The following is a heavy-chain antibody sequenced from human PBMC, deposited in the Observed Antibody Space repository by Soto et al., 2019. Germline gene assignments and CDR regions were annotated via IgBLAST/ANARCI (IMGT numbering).Heavy chain of an antibody. J-gene: IGHJ6*02. Sequence: RGESLKISCKGSGYSFTSYWIGWVRQMPGKGLEWLGIIYPGDSDTRYSPSFQGQVTISADKSISTAYLQWSSLKASDTAMYYCASSTSNYYYYYGMDVWGQGTTVTVSS. D-gene: IGHD2-2*01. V-gene: IGHV5-51*01. CDR3: ASSTSNYYYYYGMDV. CDR1: GYSFTSYW. CDR2: IYPGDSDT.